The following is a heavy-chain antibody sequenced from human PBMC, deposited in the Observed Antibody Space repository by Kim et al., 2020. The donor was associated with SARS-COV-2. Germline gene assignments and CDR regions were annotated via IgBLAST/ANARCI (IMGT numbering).Heavy chain of an antibody. D-gene: IGHD1-26*01. CDR1: GGSISSSSYY. J-gene: IGHJ3*02. CDR2: IYYSGST. Sequence: SETLSLTCTVSGGSISSSSYYWGWIRQPPGKGLEWIGSIYYSGSTYYNPSLKSRVTISVDTSKNQFSLKLSSVTAADTAVYYCARLPVGASRPGAFDIWGQGTMVTVSS. V-gene: IGHV4-39*01. CDR3: ARLPVGASRPGAFDI.